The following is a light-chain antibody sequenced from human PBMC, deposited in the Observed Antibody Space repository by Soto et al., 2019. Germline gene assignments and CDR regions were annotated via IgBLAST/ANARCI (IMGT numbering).Light chain of an antibody. V-gene: IGLV2-14*01. Sequence: QSVLTQPASVSGSPGQSSTISCTGTSSDVGGYNYVSWYQQHPGKAPKLMIYEVSNRPSGVSNRFSGSKSGNTASLTISGLQAEDEADYYCSSYRSSSTYVFGTGTKVTVL. CDR3: SSYRSSSTYV. CDR2: EVS. J-gene: IGLJ1*01. CDR1: SSDVGGYNY.